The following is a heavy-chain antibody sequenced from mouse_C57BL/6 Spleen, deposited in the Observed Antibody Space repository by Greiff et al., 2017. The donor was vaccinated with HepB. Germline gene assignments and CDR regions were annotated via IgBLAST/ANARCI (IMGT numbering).Heavy chain of an antibody. J-gene: IGHJ3*01. CDR1: GYTFTSYW. Sequence: QVQLQQSGAELVMPGASVKLSCKASGYTFTSYWMHWVKQRPGQGLEWIGEIDPSDSYTNYNQKFKGKSTLTVDKSSSTAYMQLSSLTSEDSAVYYCARSDSFRGFAYWGQGTLVTVSA. D-gene: IGHD3-1*01. CDR3: ARSDSFRGFAY. V-gene: IGHV1-69*01. CDR2: IDPSDSYT.